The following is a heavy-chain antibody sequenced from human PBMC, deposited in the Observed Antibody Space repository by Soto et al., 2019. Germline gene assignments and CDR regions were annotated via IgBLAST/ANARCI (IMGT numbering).Heavy chain of an antibody. CDR3: ARDLDTVLRIGYYYGMDV. CDR1: GYTFTGYY. D-gene: IGHD5-18*01. Sequence: ASVKVSCKASGYTFTGYYIHWVRQAPGQGLEWMGWINPNSGGTNYAQKFQGRVTMTRDTSISTAYMELSRLRSDDTAVYYCARDLDTVLRIGYYYGMDVWGQGTPVTVYS. V-gene: IGHV1-2*02. J-gene: IGHJ6*02. CDR2: INPNSGGT.